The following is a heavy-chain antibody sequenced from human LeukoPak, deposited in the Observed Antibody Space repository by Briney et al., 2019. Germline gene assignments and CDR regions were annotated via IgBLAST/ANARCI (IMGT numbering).Heavy chain of an antibody. Sequence: SENLSLTCSGSGVSISSYYWSWIRQPPGQGLEWIGYIYYSGSANYHPSLKSRVTISVDTSKNRFSLRLSSVTAADTAVYYCARVTGYMVEDYFDYWGQGTLVTVSS. D-gene: IGHD6-13*01. CDR2: IYYSGSA. J-gene: IGHJ4*02. CDR1: GVSISSYY. CDR3: ARVTGYMVEDYFDY. V-gene: IGHV4-59*01.